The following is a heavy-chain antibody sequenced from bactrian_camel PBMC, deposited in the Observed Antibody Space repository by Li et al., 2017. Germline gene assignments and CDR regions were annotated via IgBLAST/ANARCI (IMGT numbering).Heavy chain of an antibody. V-gene: IGHV3S53*01. D-gene: IGHD5*01. J-gene: IGHJ4*01. CDR2: IDTDGGT. CDR3: AVNPDYGYCSDGAWAYTR. CDR1: GYVFSGCG. Sequence: VQLVESGGGSVEAGGSLKLSCEASGYVFSGCGVAWYRQAPGKREKREAVATIDTDGGTFYAVSVRGQFTISKDNVKNTIYLQMNSLKPEDTAMYVCAVNPDYGYCSDGAWAYTRWGQGTQVTVS.